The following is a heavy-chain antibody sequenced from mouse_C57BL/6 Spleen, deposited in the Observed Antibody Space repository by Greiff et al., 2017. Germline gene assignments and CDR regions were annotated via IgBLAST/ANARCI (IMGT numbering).Heavy chain of an antibody. V-gene: IGHV1-42*01. CDR1: GYSFTGYY. CDR2: INPSTGGT. D-gene: IGHD2-3*01. J-gene: IGHJ1*03. CDR3: ARPHDGYYPYV. Sequence: VQLKESGPELVKPGASVKISCKASGYSFTGYYMNWVKQSPEKSLEWIGEINPSTGGTTYNQKFKAKATLTVDKSSSTAYMQLKSLTSEDSAVYYCARPHDGYYPYVWGTGTTVTVSS.